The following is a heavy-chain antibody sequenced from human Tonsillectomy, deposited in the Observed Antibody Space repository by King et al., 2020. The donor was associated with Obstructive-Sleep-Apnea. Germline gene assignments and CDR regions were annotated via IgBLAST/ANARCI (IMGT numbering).Heavy chain of an antibody. Sequence: VQLVQSGAEVKKPGSSVKVSCKASGGTFSSYAISWVRQAPGQGLEYMGRIVPILGIANYAQKFQGRATITADKSTTTAYMDLSSLRSVDTAVYYCARGESHYDSCDYYPSDYWGQGTLVTVSS. J-gene: IGHJ4*02. CDR2: IVPILGIA. CDR3: ARGESHYDSCDYYPSDY. V-gene: IGHV1-69*09. CDR1: GGTFSSYA. D-gene: IGHD3-22*01.